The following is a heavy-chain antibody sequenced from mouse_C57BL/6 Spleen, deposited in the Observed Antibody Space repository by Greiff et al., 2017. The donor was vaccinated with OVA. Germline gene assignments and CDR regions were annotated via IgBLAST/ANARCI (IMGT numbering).Heavy chain of an antibody. CDR3: ARSGTTVYFDY. Sequence: VQLKESGAELVRPGTSVKVSCKASGYAFTNYLIEWVKQRPGQGLEWIGVINPGSGGTNYNEKFKGKATLTADKSSSTAYMQLSSLTSEDSAVYFCARSGTTVYFDYWGQGTTLTVSS. CDR2: INPGSGGT. J-gene: IGHJ2*01. CDR1: GYAFTNYL. V-gene: IGHV1-54*01. D-gene: IGHD1-1*01.